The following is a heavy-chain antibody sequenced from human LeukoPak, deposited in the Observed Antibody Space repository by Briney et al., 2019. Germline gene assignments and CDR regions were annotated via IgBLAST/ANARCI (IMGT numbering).Heavy chain of an antibody. J-gene: IGHJ4*02. V-gene: IGHV1-2*02. Sequence: GASVKVSCNASGYTFTHYYIHWVRQAPRHGLQWMGWINPNSGDTKYAQPFQGRVPMTRDTSITTAYMELNRLTSDDTAVYYCTRVFRAADYWGQGTLVIVSS. CDR2: INPNSGDT. CDR3: TRVFRAADY. D-gene: IGHD2-15*01. CDR1: GYTFTHYY.